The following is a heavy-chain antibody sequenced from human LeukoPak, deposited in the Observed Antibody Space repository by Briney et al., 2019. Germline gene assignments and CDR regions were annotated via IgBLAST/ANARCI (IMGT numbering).Heavy chain of an antibody. V-gene: IGHV4-38-2*02. CDR2: MYHSGST. CDR1: NYSISSGYY. D-gene: IGHD6-6*01. Sequence: PSETLSLTCTVSNYSISSGYYWGWIRQPPGKGLECIGSMYHSGSTDYNPSLKSRVTISVDTSKNPFSLKLSSVTAADTAVYYCARDLPSIARLYYFDYWGQGTLVTVSS. CDR3: ARDLPSIARLYYFDY. J-gene: IGHJ4*02.